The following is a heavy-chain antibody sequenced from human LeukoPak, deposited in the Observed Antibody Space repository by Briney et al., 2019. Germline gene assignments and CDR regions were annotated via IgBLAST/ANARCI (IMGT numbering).Heavy chain of an antibody. D-gene: IGHD4-17*01. CDR3: AKRLTTVTPFIFDY. Sequence: AGTLTLSCAAPGFTFSTCGMHCVPHAPAQGLELLTFIRYDGCTTFYADSVKGRFTICRDNSKNTLYLQMNSLRAEDTAVYYCAKRLTTVTPFIFDYWGQGTLVTVSS. CDR1: GFTFSTCG. J-gene: IGHJ4*02. CDR2: IRYDGCTT. V-gene: IGHV3-30*02.